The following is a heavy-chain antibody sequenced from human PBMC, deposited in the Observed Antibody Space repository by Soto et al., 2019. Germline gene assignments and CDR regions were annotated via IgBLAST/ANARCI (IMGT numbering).Heavy chain of an antibody. J-gene: IGHJ6*02. CDR1: GFTFSSYS. CDR3: ARGGAEQWLANYYYGMDV. Sequence: GGSLRLSCAASGFTFSSYSMNWVRQAPGKGLEWVSSISSSSSYIYYADSVKGRFTISRDNAKNSLYLQMNRLRAEDTAVYYCARGGAEQWLANYYYGMDVWGQGTTITVSS. D-gene: IGHD6-19*01. CDR2: ISSSSSYI. V-gene: IGHV3-21*01.